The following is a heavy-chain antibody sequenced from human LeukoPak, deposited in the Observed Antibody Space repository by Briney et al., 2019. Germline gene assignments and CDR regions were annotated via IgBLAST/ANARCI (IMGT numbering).Heavy chain of an antibody. Sequence: SQTLSLTCAISGDXVSSNSATWNWIRQSPSRGLEWLGRTYYRSKWYIDYAVSVKSRITINPDTSKNQFSLQLNSVTPQDTAVYYCARAGSYGYYWYFDLWGRGTLVTVSS. CDR3: ARAGSYGYYWYFDL. CDR1: GDXVSSNSAT. V-gene: IGHV6-1*01. CDR2: TYYRSKWYI. D-gene: IGHD1-26*01. J-gene: IGHJ2*01.